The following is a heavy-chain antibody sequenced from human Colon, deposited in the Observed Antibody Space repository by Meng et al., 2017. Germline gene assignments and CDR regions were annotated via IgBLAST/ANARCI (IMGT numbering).Heavy chain of an antibody. V-gene: IGHV4-4*02. CDR1: VDSIGNSKW. CDR2: ISNSGKT. D-gene: IGHD7-27*01. CDR3: ARERMRELGLFDY. J-gene: IGHJ4*02. Sequence: QPQLQDACPGLVQPSGTRSPACAVSVDSIGNSKWWSWLRQSPGKGLEWIGEISNSGKTVYSPSLKSRVTISLDKSSNHFSLTLSPVTAADTAIYFCARERMRELGLFDYWGQGALVTVSS.